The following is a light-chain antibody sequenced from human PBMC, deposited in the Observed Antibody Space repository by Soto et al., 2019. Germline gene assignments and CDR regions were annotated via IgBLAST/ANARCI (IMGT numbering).Light chain of an antibody. Sequence: QLVLTQSPSASASLGASVKLTCTLSSGHSSYAIAWHQQQPEKGPRYLMKLNSDGSHSKGDGIPDRFSGSSSGAERYLTISSLQSEDEADYYCQTWGTDIVIFGGGTKVPVL. J-gene: IGLJ2*01. V-gene: IGLV4-69*02. CDR2: LNSDGSH. CDR1: SGHSSYA. CDR3: QTWGTDIVI.